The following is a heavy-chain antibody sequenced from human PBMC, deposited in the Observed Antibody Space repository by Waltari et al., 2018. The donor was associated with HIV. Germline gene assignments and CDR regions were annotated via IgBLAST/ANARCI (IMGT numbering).Heavy chain of an antibody. J-gene: IGHJ6*02. CDR2: IYHSGST. Sequence: QVQLQASGPGLVKPSETLSLTCTVSGYPFSSGYYWGRIRQPPGQGLEWIGSIYHSGSTYYNPSLKSRVTISVDTSKNQFSLKLSSVTAADTAVYYCARGDQSYPRLWFGEFGMDVWGQGTTVTVSS. CDR3: ARGDQSYPRLWFGEFGMDV. V-gene: IGHV4-38-2*02. D-gene: IGHD3-10*01. CDR1: GYPFSSGYY.